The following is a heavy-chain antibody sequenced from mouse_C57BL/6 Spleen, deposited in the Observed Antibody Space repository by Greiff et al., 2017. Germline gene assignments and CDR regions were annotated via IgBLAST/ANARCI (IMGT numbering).Heavy chain of an antibody. CDR2: ISNLAYSI. V-gene: IGHV5-15*01. D-gene: IGHD3-2*02. CDR3: ARHLDSSGYFDY. CDR1: GFTFSDYG. J-gene: IGHJ2*01. Sequence: EVQLVESGGGLVQPGGSLKLSCAASGFTFSDYGMAWVRQAPRKGPEWVAFISNLAYSIYYADTVTGRFTISRENAKNTLYLEMSSLRSEDTAMYYCARHLDSSGYFDYWGQGTTLTVSS.